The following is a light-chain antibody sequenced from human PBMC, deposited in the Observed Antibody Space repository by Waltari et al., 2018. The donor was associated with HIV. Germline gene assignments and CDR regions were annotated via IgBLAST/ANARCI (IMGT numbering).Light chain of an antibody. CDR2: TAS. J-gene: IGKJ2*01. Sequence: DTQMTQSPSSLSASVGDRVTISCRASQNITNFLNWFQQKPGKAPKLLIYTASSLQNGVPSRFSGSGSGTDFTLTISRLEPEDFAVYYCQQYGSSYTFGQGTKLEIK. CDR3: QQYGSSYT. CDR1: QNITNF. V-gene: IGKV1-39*01.